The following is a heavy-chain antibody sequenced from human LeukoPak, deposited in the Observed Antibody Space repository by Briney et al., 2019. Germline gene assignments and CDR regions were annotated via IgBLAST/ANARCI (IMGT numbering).Heavy chain of an antibody. V-gene: IGHV4-59*08. CDR1: GGSISSSY. J-gene: IGHJ5*02. CDR3: ARHDPGWFDT. D-gene: IGHD7-27*01. CDR2: IHYSGST. Sequence: SETLSLTCTVSGGSISSSYWSWIRQPPGKGLEWIGYIHYSGSTNYNPSLKSRATISVDTSKAHFSLKLSSATAADTPVYYCARHDPGWFDTWGQGTLVTVSS.